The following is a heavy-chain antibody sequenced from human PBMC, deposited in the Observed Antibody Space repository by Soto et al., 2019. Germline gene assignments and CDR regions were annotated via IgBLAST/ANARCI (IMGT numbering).Heavy chain of an antibody. V-gene: IGHV1-46*01. D-gene: IGHD3-22*01. Sequence: ASVKVSCKASGYTLIMYYIHWMRQAPGQELEWMGLINPSGGSTTYAQKFQGRVTMTTDTSTSTAYMELRSLRSDDTAVYYCARDPNSGRGSYYDSSGYFSPYYFDYWGQGTLVTVSS. CDR3: ARDPNSGRGSYYDSSGYFSPYYFDY. J-gene: IGHJ4*02. CDR1: GYTLIMYY. CDR2: INPSGGST.